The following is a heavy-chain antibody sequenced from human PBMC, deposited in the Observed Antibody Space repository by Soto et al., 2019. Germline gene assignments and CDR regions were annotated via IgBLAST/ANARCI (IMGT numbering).Heavy chain of an antibody. V-gene: IGHV5-51*01. J-gene: IGHJ4*02. D-gene: IGHD5-18*01. CDR1: GYGFTSYW. CDR2: IYPGDSDT. Sequence: PGESLKISCKGSGYGFTSYWIGWVRQMPGKGLEWMGIIYPGDSDTRYSPSFQGQVTISADKSISTAYLQWSSLKASDTAMYYCARQRDTAMVRGSYYFDYWGQGTLVTVSS. CDR3: ARQRDTAMVRGSYYFDY.